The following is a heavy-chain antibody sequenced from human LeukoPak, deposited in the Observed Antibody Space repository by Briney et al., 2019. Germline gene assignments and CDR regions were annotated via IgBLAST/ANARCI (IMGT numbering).Heavy chain of an antibody. CDR2: ISSSGTYI. CDR1: GSTFSTDA. Sequence: PGGSLRLSCAASGSTFSTDAMTWVRQAPGKGLDWLSSISSSGTYIYYADSVEGRFTISRDNANNSLYLQMNSLRVEDTAVYYCARDVSGHRWVLFRWGQGTLVTVSS. D-gene: IGHD5-12*01. CDR3: ARDVSGHRWVLFR. V-gene: IGHV3-21*01. J-gene: IGHJ4*02.